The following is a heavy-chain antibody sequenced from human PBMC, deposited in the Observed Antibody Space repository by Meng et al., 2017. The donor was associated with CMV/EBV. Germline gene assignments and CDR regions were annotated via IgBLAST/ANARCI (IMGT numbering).Heavy chain of an antibody. V-gene: IGHV4-4*07. D-gene: IGHD2-15*01. J-gene: IGHJ5*02. CDR1: GGSISSYY. CDR2: IYTSGST. CDR3: ARSMVVAGDWFDP. Sequence: VERRGPGPGLCNPSRTLSLTCTVFGGSISSYYWSWIRQPAGKGLEWIGRIYTSGSTNYNPSLKSRVTMSVDTSKNQFSLKLSSVTAADTAVYYCARSMVVAGDWFDPWGQGTLVTVSS.